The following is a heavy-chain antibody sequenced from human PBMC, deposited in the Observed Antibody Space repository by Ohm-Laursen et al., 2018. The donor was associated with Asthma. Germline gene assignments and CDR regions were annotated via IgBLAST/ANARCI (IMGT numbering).Heavy chain of an antibody. D-gene: IGHD1/OR15-1a*01. CDR1: GFTFSSYW. V-gene: IGHV3-74*01. Sequence: SLRLSCAATGFTFSSYWMHWVRQAPGKGLVWVSHIKSDGTSTNYADSVKGRFTISRDNSKNTLFLHMNSLRAEDTAVYYCAREAGTHDAFDIWGHGTMVTVSS. J-gene: IGHJ3*02. CDR3: AREAGTHDAFDI. CDR2: IKSDGTST.